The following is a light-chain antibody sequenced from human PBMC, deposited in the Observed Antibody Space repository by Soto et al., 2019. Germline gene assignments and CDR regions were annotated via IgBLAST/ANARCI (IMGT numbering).Light chain of an antibody. J-gene: IGKJ1*01. Sequence: EIVLTQSPGTLSLSPGERATLSCRASQSVSSSYLAWYQQKPGQAPRLLNYGASSRATVIPDSLSGSGSGTDFTLTFSRLEPEDFAVYYCQQYGSSPRTFGKGTKVDIK. CDR1: QSVSSSY. CDR2: GAS. CDR3: QQYGSSPRT. V-gene: IGKV3-20*01.